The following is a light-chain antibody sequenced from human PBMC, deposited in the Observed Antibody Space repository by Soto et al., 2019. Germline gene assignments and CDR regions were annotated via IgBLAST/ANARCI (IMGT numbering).Light chain of an antibody. CDR2: EVS. J-gene: IGLJ1*01. CDR3: SSYTSSSTSCV. Sequence: QSVLTRPASVSGSPGQSITISCTGTSSDVGGYNYVSWYQQHPGKAPKVMIYEVSNRPSGVSNRFSGSKSGNTASLTISGLQAEDEADYYCSSYTSSSTSCVFGTGTKVTVL. CDR1: SSDVGGYNY. V-gene: IGLV2-14*01.